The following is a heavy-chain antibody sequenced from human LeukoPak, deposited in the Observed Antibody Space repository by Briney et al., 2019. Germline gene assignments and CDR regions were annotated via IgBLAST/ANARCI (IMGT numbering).Heavy chain of an antibody. CDR3: ARDLSSGSHSDY. V-gene: IGHV1-2*02. CDR2: INPNSGGT. CDR1: GYTFTGYY. J-gene: IGHJ4*02. Sequence: ASVKASCTASGYTFTGYYMHWVRQAPGQGLEWMGWINPNSGGTNYAQKFQGRVTMTRGTSISTAYMEMSRLRSDDTAVYSCARDLSSGSHSDYWGQGTLVTVSS. D-gene: IGHD1-26*01.